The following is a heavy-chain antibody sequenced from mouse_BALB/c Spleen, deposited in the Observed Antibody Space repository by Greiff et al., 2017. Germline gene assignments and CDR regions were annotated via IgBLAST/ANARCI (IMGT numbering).Heavy chain of an antibody. CDR3: ARAETYYGNLFAY. V-gene: IGHV3-6*02. D-gene: IGHD2-10*01. CDR1: GYSITSGYY. CDR2: ISYDGSN. J-gene: IGHJ3*01. Sequence: EVQLQESGPGLVKPSQSLSLTCSVTGYSITSGYYWNWIRQFPGNKLEWMGYISYDGSNNYNPSLKNRISITRDTSKNQFFLKLNSVTTEDTATYDCARAETYYGNLFAYWGQGTLVTVSA.